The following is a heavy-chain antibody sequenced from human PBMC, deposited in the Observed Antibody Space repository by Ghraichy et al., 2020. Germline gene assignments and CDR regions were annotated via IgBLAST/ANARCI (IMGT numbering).Heavy chain of an antibody. CDR3: ARDYTNLFDY. D-gene: IGHD4-11*01. CDR2: INSIGGTM. J-gene: IGHJ4*02. Sequence: GGSLRLSCAASGFTFSSYEMIWVRQAPGKGLEWVSYINSIGGTMHYADSVKGRFTISRDNAKNSLYLQMNSLRAEDTAVYYCARDYTNLFDYWGQGVLVTVSS. CDR1: GFTFSSYE. V-gene: IGHV3-48*03.